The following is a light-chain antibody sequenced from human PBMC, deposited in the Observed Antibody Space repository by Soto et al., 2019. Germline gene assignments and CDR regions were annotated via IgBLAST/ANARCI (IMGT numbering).Light chain of an antibody. Sequence: EIVMTQSPATLSVSPGERATLSCRASQSVSSNLAWYQRKPGQAPRLLIYGASTRATGIPARFSGSGSGTEFILFISSLQSEDFAVYYCQQYNNWPWTFGQGTKV. CDR3: QQYNNWPWT. J-gene: IGKJ1*01. V-gene: IGKV3-15*01. CDR2: GAS. CDR1: QSVSSN.